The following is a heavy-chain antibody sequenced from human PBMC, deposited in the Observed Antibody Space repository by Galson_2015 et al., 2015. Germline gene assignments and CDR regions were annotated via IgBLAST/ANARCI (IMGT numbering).Heavy chain of an antibody. V-gene: IGHV3-30*18. Sequence: SLRLSCAASGLTFSSYGMHWVRQAPGKGLEWVAVISYDGSNKYYADSVKGRFTISRDNSKNTLYLQMNSLRAEDTAVYYCAKVYYYDSSGPDGNYYYYYMDVWGKGTTVTVSS. D-gene: IGHD3-22*01. CDR1: GLTFSSYG. J-gene: IGHJ6*03. CDR3: AKVYYYDSSGPDGNYYYYYMDV. CDR2: ISYDGSNK.